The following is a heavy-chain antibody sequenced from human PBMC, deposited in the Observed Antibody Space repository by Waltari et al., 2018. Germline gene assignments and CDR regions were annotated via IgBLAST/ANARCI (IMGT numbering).Heavy chain of an antibody. CDR1: GFTFSSYA. CDR2: ISGSGGST. CDR3: AKASFITYCSGGSCYSNYYYYYGMDV. Sequence: EVQLLESGGGLVQPGGSLRLSCAASGFTFSSYAMSWVRQAPGKGLEWVSAISGSGGSTYYADSVKGRFTISRDNSKNTLYLQMNSLRAEDTAVYYCAKASFITYCSGGSCYSNYYYYYGMDVWGQGTTVTVSS. J-gene: IGHJ6*02. D-gene: IGHD2-15*01. V-gene: IGHV3-23*01.